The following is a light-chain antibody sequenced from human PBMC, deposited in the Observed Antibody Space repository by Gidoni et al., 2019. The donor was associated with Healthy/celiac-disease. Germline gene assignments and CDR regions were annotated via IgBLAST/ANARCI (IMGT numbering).Light chain of an antibody. Sequence: SSELPQPPSVSVSPGPTARITCSGDALPKQYAYWYQQKPGQAPVLLIYKDSERPSGIPERFSGSSSGTTVTLTISGVQAEDEADYYCQSADSSGTYPEVVFGGGTKLTV. V-gene: IGLV3-25*02. CDR3: QSADSSGTYPEVV. CDR2: KDS. J-gene: IGLJ2*01. CDR1: ALPKQY.